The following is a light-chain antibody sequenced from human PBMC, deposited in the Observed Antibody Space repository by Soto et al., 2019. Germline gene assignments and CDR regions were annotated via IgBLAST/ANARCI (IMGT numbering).Light chain of an antibody. CDR3: QQRSNWPPVT. CDR2: DAS. CDR1: QSVSSY. J-gene: IGKJ4*01. V-gene: IGKV3-11*01. Sequence: EIVLTQSPATLSLSPGERATLSCRASQSVSSYLAWYQQKPGQAPRLLIYDASNRATGIPARFSGSGSGTDFTLTISSLXXXXXXXXXCQQRSNWPPVTFGGGT.